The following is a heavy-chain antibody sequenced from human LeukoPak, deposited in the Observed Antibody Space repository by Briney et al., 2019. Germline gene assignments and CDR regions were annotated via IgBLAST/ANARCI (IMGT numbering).Heavy chain of an antibody. J-gene: IGHJ4*02. CDR2: INPGGSER. CDR3: ARERAPETYYKVPPFDS. CDR1: GFTFSSYW. Sequence: PGGSLRLSCAASGFTFSSYWMTWVRQAPGKGLEWVGNINPGGSERYYVDSMKGRFTISRDNAKNALYLQMNSLRAEGTAVYYCARERAPETYYKVPPFDSCGQGTLVTVSS. V-gene: IGHV3-7*01. D-gene: IGHD3-10*01.